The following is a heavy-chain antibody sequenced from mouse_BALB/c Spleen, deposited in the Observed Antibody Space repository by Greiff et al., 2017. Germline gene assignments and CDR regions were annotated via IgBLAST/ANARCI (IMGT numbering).Heavy chain of an antibody. CDR1: GFTFSSYG. CDR2: INSNGGST. D-gene: IGHD1-1*01. V-gene: IGHV5-6-3*01. CDR3: ARSYGPFDY. J-gene: IGHJ2*01. Sequence: EVKLVESGGGLVQPGGSLKLSCAASGFTFSSYGMSWVRQTPDKRLELVATINSNGGSTYYPDSVKGRFTISRDNAKNTLYLQMSSLKSEDTAMYYCARSYGPFDYWGQGTTLTVSS.